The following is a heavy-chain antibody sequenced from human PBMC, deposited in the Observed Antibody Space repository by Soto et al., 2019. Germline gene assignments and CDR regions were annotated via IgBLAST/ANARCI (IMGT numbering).Heavy chain of an antibody. CDR3: ARDPPFSGILRGTPLMDV. D-gene: IGHD4-17*01. J-gene: IGHJ6*02. Sequence: ASVKVSCKASGYSFTTHGISWVRRAPGHGREWMGWISAYNGDTHYVQRFQGRLTMTTDTSTSTAYMELRSLTSDDTAVYYCARDPPFSGILRGTPLMDVWGQGXTVTVYS. CDR2: ISAYNGDT. V-gene: IGHV1-18*04. CDR1: GYSFTTHG.